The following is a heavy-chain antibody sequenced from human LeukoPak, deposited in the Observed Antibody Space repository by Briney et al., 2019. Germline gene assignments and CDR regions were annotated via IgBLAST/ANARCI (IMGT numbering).Heavy chain of an antibody. CDR3: ARGLRFLEWLSPKWEYYYYGMDV. CDR1: GFTFSSYW. V-gene: IGHV3-7*04. D-gene: IGHD3-3*01. J-gene: IGHJ6*02. Sequence: GRSLRLSCAASGFTFSSYWMSWVRQAPGKGLEWVANIKQDGSEKYYVDSVKGRFTISRDNAKNSLYLQMNSLRAEDTAVYYCARGLRFLEWLSPKWEYYYYGMDVWGQGTTVTVSS. CDR2: IKQDGSEK.